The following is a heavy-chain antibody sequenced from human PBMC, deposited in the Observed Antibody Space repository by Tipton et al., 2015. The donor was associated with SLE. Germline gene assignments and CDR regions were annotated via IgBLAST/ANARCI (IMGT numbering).Heavy chain of an antibody. Sequence: TLSLTCTVSGGSISSYYWSWIRQPPGKGLEWIGYIYYSGSTNYNPSLKSRVTISVDTSKNQFSLKLSSVTAADTAVYYCARGYQLPLGPYYYYYMGVWGKGTTATVSS. CDR3: ARGYQLPLGPYYYYYMGV. D-gene: IGHD2-2*01. J-gene: IGHJ6*03. CDR2: IYYSGST. CDR1: GGSISSYY. V-gene: IGHV4-59*01.